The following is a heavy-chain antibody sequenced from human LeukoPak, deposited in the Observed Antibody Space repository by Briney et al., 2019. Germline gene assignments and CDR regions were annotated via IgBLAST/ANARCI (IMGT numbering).Heavy chain of an antibody. D-gene: IGHD5-24*01. CDR3: ASFSRRDGYNYLYY. CDR1: VGSISSSSYY. Sequence: NPSETLSLTCTVSVGSISSSSYYWGWIRQPPGKGLEWIGRIYYSGSTYYNPSLKSRVTISVDTSKNQFSLKLSSVTAADTAVYYCASFSRRDGYNYLYYWGQGTLVTVSS. CDR2: IYYSGST. V-gene: IGHV4-39*07. J-gene: IGHJ4*02.